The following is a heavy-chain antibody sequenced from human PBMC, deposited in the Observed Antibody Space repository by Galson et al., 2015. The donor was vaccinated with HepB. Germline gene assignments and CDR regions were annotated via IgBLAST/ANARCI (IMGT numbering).Heavy chain of an antibody. CDR1: GYTFTGYY. CDR3: AREGYYYDSSGYHPARSYFDY. Sequence: SVKVSCKASGYTFTGYYMHWVRQAPGQGLEWMGWINPNSGGTNYAQKFQGRVTMTRDTSISTAYMELSRLRSDDTAVYYCAREGYYYDSSGYHPARSYFDYWGQGTLVTVSS. V-gene: IGHV1-2*02. CDR2: INPNSGGT. D-gene: IGHD3-22*01. J-gene: IGHJ4*02.